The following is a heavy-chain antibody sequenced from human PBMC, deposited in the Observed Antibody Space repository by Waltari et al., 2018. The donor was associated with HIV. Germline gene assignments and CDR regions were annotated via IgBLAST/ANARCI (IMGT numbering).Heavy chain of an antibody. V-gene: IGHV3-73*01. CDR1: GFPFSGSA. CDR2: IRNKANSYAT. Sequence: EVQLVESGGGLVQPGGSLKLSCAASGFPFSGSAIRWVRQAPGKGLEGIGRIRNKANSYATAYAAAVKGRFTVSRDDSKNTAFLQMSSLKIEDTAVYYCTGQGGIATFGVVVDVWGQGTTVIV. CDR3: TGQGGIATFGVVVDV. D-gene: IGHD3-3*01. J-gene: IGHJ6*02.